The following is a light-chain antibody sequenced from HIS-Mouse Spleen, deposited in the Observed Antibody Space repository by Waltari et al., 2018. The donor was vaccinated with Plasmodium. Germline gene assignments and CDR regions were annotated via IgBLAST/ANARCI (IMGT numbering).Light chain of an antibody. CDR1: ALRKKY. CDR2: EDS. CDR3: YSTDSSGNHRV. V-gene: IGLV3-10*01. J-gene: IGLJ3*02. Sequence: SYELTQQPSVSVSPGQTARITCSGDALRKKYAYWYQQKSGQATVLVIYEDSKRPSGIPERFSGSSSGTMATLTISGAQVEDEADYYCYSTDSSGNHRVFGGGTKLTVL.